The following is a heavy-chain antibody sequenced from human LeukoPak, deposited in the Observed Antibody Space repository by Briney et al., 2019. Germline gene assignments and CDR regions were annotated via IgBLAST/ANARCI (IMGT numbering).Heavy chain of an antibody. D-gene: IGHD1-1*01. CDR1: GFTFSSYG. V-gene: IGHV3-30*18. CDR2: ISYDGSNK. CDR3: AKGSEGTFDY. J-gene: IGHJ4*02. Sequence: GGSLRLSCAASGFTFSSYGMHWVRQAPGKGLEWVAVISYDGSNKYYADSVKGRLTISRDNSKNTLYLQMNSLRAEDTAVYYCAKGSEGTFDYWGQGTLVTVSS.